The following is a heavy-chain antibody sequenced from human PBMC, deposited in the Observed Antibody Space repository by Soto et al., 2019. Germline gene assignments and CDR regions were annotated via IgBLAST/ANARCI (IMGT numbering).Heavy chain of an antibody. CDR1: GFTFSSYA. CDR3: AKDRPPYDFWSGNSYSSGWTLGY. J-gene: IGHJ4*02. CDR2: ISGSGGST. D-gene: IGHD3-3*01. Sequence: GGSLRLSCAASGFTFSSYAMSWVRQAPGKGLEWVSAISGSGGSTYYADSVKGRFTISRDNSKNTLYLQMNSLRAEDTAVYYCAKDRPPYDFWSGNSYSSGWTLGYWGQGTLVTVSS. V-gene: IGHV3-23*01.